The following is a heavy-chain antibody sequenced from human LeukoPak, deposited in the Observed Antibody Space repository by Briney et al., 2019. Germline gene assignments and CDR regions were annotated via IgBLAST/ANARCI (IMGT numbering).Heavy chain of an antibody. CDR1: GFTFSDYY. CDR3: AKDRHPARTDGYYFEH. D-gene: IGHD5-24*01. CDR2: ISSSGSTI. Sequence: GGSLRLSCAASGFTFSDYYMSWIRQAPGKGLEWVSYISSSGSTIYYADSVKGRFTISRDNAKNSPYLQMNSLRPEDTAVYYCAKDRHPARTDGYYFEHWGQGTLVTVSS. J-gene: IGHJ4*02. V-gene: IGHV3-11*04.